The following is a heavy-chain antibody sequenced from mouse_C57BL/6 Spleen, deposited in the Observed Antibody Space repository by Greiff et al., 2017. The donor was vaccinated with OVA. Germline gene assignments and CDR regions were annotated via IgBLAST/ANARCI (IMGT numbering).Heavy chain of an antibody. CDR3: ARQAAYDYDGDKAMDY. CDR1: GFTFSDYG. J-gene: IGHJ4*01. Sequence: EVQVVESGGGLVKPGGSLKLSCAASGFTFSDYGMHWVRQAPEKGLEWVAYISSGSSTIYYADTVKGRFTISRDNAKNTLFLQMTSLRSEDTAMYYCARQAAYDYDGDKAMDYWGQGTSVTVSS. D-gene: IGHD2-4*01. V-gene: IGHV5-17*01. CDR2: ISSGSSTI.